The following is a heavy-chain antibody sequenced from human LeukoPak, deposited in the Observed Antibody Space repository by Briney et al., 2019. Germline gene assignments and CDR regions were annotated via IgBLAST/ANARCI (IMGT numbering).Heavy chain of an antibody. CDR1: GDSITGYY. CDR2: IYYTGNT. Sequence: SETLSLTCSVSGDSITGYYWGWIRQPPGKGLEWIGNIYYTGNTYYNSSLKSRVTISVDTSKNQFSLKLSSVTAADTAVYYCARQWYYDFWSGYFHYFDYWGQGTLVTVSS. D-gene: IGHD3-3*01. CDR3: ARQWYYDFWSGYFHYFDY. V-gene: IGHV4-39*07. J-gene: IGHJ4*02.